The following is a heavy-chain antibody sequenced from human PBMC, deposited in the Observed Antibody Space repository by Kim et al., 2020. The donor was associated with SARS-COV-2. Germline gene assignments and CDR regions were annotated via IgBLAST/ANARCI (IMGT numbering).Heavy chain of an antibody. Sequence: SETLSLTCAVYGGSFSGYYWSWIRQPPGKGLEWIGEINHSGSTNYNPSLKSRVTISVDTSKNQFSLKLSSVTAADTAVYYCARAAAPRAAFDIWGQGTMV. J-gene: IGHJ3*02. V-gene: IGHV4-34*01. CDR1: GGSFSGYY. CDR2: INHSGST. CDR3: ARAAAPRAAFDI. D-gene: IGHD6-13*01.